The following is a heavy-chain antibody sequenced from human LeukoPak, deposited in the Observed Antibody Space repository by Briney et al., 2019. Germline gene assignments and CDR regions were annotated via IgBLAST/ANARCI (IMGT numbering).Heavy chain of an antibody. V-gene: IGHV2-5*02. CDR1: GFSLRTRGVG. J-gene: IGHJ3*02. CDR2: IYWDDDK. D-gene: IGHD1-26*01. Sequence: SGPTLVNPTQTLTLTCTFSGFSLRTRGVGVGWIRQPPGKALEWLALIYWDDDKRYSPSLKSRLTITKDTSKNQVVLTMTNMDPVDTATYYCAHRTQVGARAAFDIWGQGTMVTVSS. CDR3: AHRTQVGARAAFDI.